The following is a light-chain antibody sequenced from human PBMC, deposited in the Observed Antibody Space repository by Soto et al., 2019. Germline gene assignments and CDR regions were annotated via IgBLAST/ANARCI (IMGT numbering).Light chain of an antibody. Sequence: DIQMTQSPSSLSASVGNRVTITCRASQGISNYLAWYQQKPGKVPKLLIYAASTLQSGVPARFSGSGSGTDFTLTITSLHPEDVATYYCQKYSSARWTFGQGTKVEI. J-gene: IGKJ1*01. V-gene: IGKV1-27*01. CDR1: QGISNY. CDR2: AAS. CDR3: QKYSSARWT.